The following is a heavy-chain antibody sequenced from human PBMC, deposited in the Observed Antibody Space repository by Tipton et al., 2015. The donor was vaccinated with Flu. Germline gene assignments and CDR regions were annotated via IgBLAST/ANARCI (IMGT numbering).Heavy chain of an antibody. D-gene: IGHD1-20*01. V-gene: IGHV3-74*01. Sequence: GSLRLSCAASGVTFSSYWMHWVRQAPGKGLVWVSRINGDGTSTSYADSVKGRFTISRDNAKNTLYLQMNSLRAEDTAVYYCARGHKWNGYWGQGTLVTVSS. J-gene: IGHJ4*02. CDR1: GVTFSSYW. CDR3: ARGHKWNGY. CDR2: INGDGTST.